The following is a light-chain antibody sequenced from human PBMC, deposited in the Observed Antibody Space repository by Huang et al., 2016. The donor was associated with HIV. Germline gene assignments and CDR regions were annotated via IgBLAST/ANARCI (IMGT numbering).Light chain of an antibody. CDR3: QQYGSSPLT. J-gene: IGKJ4*01. V-gene: IGKV3-20*01. CDR1: QSVSDYS. CDR2: GAS. Sequence: EIVLTQSPGTLSLSPGERATLSCRASQSVSDYSLAWYQQRPGQAPKLLIYGASSRATGIPDRFSGSGSGTDFTLTISRLEPEDFALYYCQQYGSSPLTFGGGTKVEIK.